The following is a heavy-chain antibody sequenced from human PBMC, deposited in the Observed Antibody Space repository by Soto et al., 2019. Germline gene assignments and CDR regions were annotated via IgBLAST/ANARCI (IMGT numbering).Heavy chain of an antibody. V-gene: IGHV3-23*01. CDR2: LTTDGGGT. D-gene: IGHD3-10*01. Sequence: PGGSLRLSCAASGFTFNNYAMSWVRQAPGRGLEWVSSLTTDGGGTYYADSVKGRFTISRDNSKNTLFLQLNSLRAEDSAVYYCARRWGSGTYPTLFDYWGQGTLVTVSS. CDR1: GFTFNNYA. CDR3: ARRWGSGTYPTLFDY. J-gene: IGHJ4*02.